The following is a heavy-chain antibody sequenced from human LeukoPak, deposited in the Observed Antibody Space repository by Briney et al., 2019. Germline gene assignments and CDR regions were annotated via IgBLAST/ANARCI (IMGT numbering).Heavy chain of an antibody. CDR2: ISYDGSNK. CDR3: ARGVSGY. V-gene: IGHV3-30-3*01. CDR1: GFTFSSYA. D-gene: IGHD1-26*01. J-gene: IGHJ4*02. Sequence: GGSLRLSCAAPGFTFSSYAMHWVRQAPGKGLEWVAVISYDGSNKYYADSVKGRFTISRDNSKNTLYLQMNSLRAEDTAVYYCARGVSGYWGQGTLVTVSS.